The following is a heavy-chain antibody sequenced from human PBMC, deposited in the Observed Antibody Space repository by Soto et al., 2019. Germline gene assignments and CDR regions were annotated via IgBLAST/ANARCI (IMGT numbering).Heavy chain of an antibody. CDR1: GYTFTSYA. D-gene: IGHD3-22*01. CDR2: INAGNGNT. J-gene: IGHJ4*02. V-gene: IGHV1-3*01. CDR3: ARVLYDSSGYYFKAFDY. Sequence: ASVKVSCKASGYTFTSYAMHWVREAPGQRLEWMGWINAGNGNTKYSQKFQGRVTITRDTSASTVYMELSSLRSEDTAVYYCARVLYDSSGYYFKAFDYWGQGTLVTVSS.